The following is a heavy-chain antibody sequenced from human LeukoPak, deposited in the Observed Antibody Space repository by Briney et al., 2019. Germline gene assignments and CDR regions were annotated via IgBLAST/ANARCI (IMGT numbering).Heavy chain of an antibody. Sequence: GSLRLSCTASRFTFSSYAMSWVRQAAGEGLEWVSTISGSGGSTYYADSVKGRFTISRDNSKNTLCLQMNSLRAEDTAVYYRARNGRTAENNWFDPWGQGTLVTVSS. CDR1: RFTFSSYA. D-gene: IGHD2-8*01. J-gene: IGHJ5*02. CDR2: ISGSGGST. V-gene: IGHV3-23*01. CDR3: ARNGRTAENNWFDP.